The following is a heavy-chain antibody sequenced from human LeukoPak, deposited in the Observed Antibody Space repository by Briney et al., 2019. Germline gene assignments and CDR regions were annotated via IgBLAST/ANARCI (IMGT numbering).Heavy chain of an antibody. CDR1: GFTFSSYT. Sequence: GSLRLSCAASGFTFSSYTMHWVRQAPGKGLEWVSSISSSSIYIYSADSVKGRSTISRDNSKNTLYLQMNSLKTEDTAVYYCTTDQETYYYDSSGSDYWGQGTLVTVSS. V-gene: IGHV3-21*03. CDR2: ISSSSIYI. D-gene: IGHD3-22*01. J-gene: IGHJ4*02. CDR3: TTDQETYYYDSSGSDY.